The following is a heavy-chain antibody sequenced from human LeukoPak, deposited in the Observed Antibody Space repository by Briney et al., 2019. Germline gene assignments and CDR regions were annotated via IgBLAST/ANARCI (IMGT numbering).Heavy chain of an antibody. CDR1: GGSISSYY. Sequence: SETLSFTCTVSGGSISSYYWSWIRQPPGKGLEWIGYIYYSGSTNYNPSLKSRFTISVDTSKNQFSLKLSSVTAADTAVYYCASPAGWDDAFDIWGQGTMVTVSS. V-gene: IGHV4-59*12. D-gene: IGHD1-26*01. CDR2: IYYSGST. J-gene: IGHJ3*02. CDR3: ASPAGWDDAFDI.